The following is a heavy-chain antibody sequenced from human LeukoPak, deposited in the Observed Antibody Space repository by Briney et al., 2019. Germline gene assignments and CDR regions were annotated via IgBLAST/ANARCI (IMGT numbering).Heavy chain of an antibody. CDR1: GFTFSNYG. Sequence: GGSLRLSCAASGFTFSNYGMNWVRQAPGKGLEWVSYISSSGSTIYYADPVKGRFTISRDNAKNSLYLQMNSLRAEDTAVYYCARALNVRGVIYYYYYMDVWGKGTTVTISS. CDR3: ARALNVRGVIYYYYYMDV. V-gene: IGHV3-48*03. J-gene: IGHJ6*03. CDR2: ISSSGSTI. D-gene: IGHD3-10*01.